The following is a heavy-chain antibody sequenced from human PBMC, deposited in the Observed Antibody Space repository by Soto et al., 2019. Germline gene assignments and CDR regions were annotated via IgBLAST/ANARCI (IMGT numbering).Heavy chain of an antibody. D-gene: IGHD1-7*01. Sequence: GGSLRLSCAASGFTFSDYYMSWIRQAPGKGLEWVSYISSSSSYTNYADSVKGRFTISRDNAKNSLYLQMNSLRAEDTAVYYCARPTKNWHSGWHYYFDYWGQGTLVTVSS. CDR1: GFTFSDYY. J-gene: IGHJ4*02. V-gene: IGHV3-11*06. CDR2: ISSSSSYT. CDR3: ARPTKNWHSGWHYYFDY.